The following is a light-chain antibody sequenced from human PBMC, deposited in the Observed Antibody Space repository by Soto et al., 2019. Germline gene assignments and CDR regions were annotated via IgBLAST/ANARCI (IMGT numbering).Light chain of an antibody. V-gene: IGKV3-20*01. CDR3: KQYGSSGT. J-gene: IGKJ1*01. CDR1: RSVSNNY. Sequence: EIVLTQSPGTLSLSPGERATLSCRASRSVSNNYLAWYQQKPGQAPRLLIYGASNRATGIPDRFSGSGSGKEFTLKITRLEPEDFAVHYAKQYGSSGTFGKRTKV. CDR2: GAS.